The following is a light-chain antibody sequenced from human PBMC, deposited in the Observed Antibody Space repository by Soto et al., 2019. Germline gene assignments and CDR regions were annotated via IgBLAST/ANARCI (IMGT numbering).Light chain of an antibody. V-gene: IGKV3-11*01. J-gene: IGKJ4*01. Sequence: EIVLTQSRATLSLSPGERATLSCRASQSIGTYLAWYQQKPGQAPRLLIYDASNRATGIPARFSGGGSGTDFTLTISSLEPEEFAVYYCQQRNPLTFGGGTKVDIK. CDR3: QQRNPLT. CDR2: DAS. CDR1: QSIGTY.